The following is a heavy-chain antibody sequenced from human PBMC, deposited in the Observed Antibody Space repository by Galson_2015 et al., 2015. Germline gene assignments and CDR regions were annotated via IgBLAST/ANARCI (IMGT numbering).Heavy chain of an antibody. CDR1: GLTFSNYW. J-gene: IGHJ4*03. Sequence: SLRLSCAASGLTFSNYWMTWVRQAPGKGLEWVANITQDGSEKYSVDSVQGRFTISRDNAKNSLYLQMNSLRAEDTAVYYCARDRCSSTSCFFDYWGQGTLVTVSS. CDR3: ARDRCSSTSCFFDY. V-gene: IGHV3-7*03. D-gene: IGHD2-2*01. CDR2: ITQDGSEK.